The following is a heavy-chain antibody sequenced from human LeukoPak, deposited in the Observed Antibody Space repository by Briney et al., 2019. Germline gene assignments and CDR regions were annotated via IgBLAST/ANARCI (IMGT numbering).Heavy chain of an antibody. Sequence: PGRSLRLSCAASGFTFSSYGMHWVRQAPGKGLEWVAVIWYDGSNKYYADSVKGRFTISRDNTKNTLYLQMNSLRVEDTAVYYCARAGYNWEHDYWGQGALVTVSS. V-gene: IGHV3-33*01. CDR3: ARAGYNWEHDY. CDR1: GFTFSSYG. J-gene: IGHJ4*02. CDR2: IWYDGSNK. D-gene: IGHD5-24*01.